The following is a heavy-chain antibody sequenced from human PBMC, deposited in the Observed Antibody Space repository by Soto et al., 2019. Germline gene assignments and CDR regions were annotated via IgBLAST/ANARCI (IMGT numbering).Heavy chain of an antibody. D-gene: IGHD2-2*01. J-gene: IGHJ6*02. CDR3: ARGVLQYCSSTSCYPPVAAGREYYYYGMDV. CDR2: INPNSGGT. V-gene: IGHV1-2*04. Sequence: ASVKVSFKASGYTFTGYYMHWLRQAPGQGLEWMGWINPNSGGTNYAQKFQGWVTTTRDTSISTAYMELSRLRSDDTAVYYCARGVLQYCSSTSCYPPVAAGREYYYYGMDVWGQGTTVTVSS. CDR1: GYTFTGYY.